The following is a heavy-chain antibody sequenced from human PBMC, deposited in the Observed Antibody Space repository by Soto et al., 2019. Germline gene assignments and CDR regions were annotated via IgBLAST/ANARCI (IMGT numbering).Heavy chain of an antibody. J-gene: IGHJ6*02. CDR1: GGSISSGDYY. V-gene: IGHV4-30-4*01. D-gene: IGHD4-17*01. CDR3: ARLGPTTVPTSHFTGNYNGMDV. CDR2: IYYSGST. Sequence: PSETLSLTCTVSGGSISSGDYYWSWIRQPPGKGLEWIGYIYYSGSTYYNPSLMSRLTISVDTSKNQFSLKLSSVTAADTAVYCCARLGPTTVPTSHFTGNYNGMDVWGQRTTGTGCS.